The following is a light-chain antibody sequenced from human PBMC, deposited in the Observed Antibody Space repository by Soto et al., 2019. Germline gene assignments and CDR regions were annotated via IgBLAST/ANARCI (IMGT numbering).Light chain of an antibody. CDR1: QRLGSW. CDR3: HQYDSYPWT. CDR2: EAP. J-gene: IGKJ1*01. Sequence: DIQMTQSPSTLSASVGDRVTITCRASQRLGSWLAWYQQKPGAAPKLLIYEAPSLENGVPSRFSGSGYGTEFTLTISSLQPDDFATYYCHQYDSYPWTFGQGTKVEVK. V-gene: IGKV1-5*03.